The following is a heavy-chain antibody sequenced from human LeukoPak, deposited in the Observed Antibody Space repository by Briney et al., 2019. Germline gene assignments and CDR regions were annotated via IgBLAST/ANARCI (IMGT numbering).Heavy chain of an antibody. V-gene: IGHV4-59*11. D-gene: IGHD1-26*01. CDR3: ARVRSGTYGPFDY. Sequence: SETLSLTCTVSGGSISSHYWSWIRQPPGKGLEWIGYIYYSGTSDYSPSLKSRVTMSVDTSKNQFSLKLSSVTAADTAVYYCARVRSGTYGPFDYWGQGTLVTVSS. CDR2: IYYSGTS. J-gene: IGHJ4*02. CDR1: GGSISSHY.